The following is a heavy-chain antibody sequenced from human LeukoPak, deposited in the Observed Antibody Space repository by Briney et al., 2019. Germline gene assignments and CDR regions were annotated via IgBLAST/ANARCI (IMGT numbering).Heavy chain of an antibody. Sequence: GGSLRLSCAASGFTFSSYAMSWVRQAPGKGLEWVSAISGSGGSTYYADSVKGRFTISRDNSKNTLYLQMNSLRAEDTAVYYCAKNYDYGAWVSRYYFDYWGQGTLVTVSS. J-gene: IGHJ4*02. D-gene: IGHD4-17*01. V-gene: IGHV3-23*01. CDR2: ISGSGGST. CDR1: GFTFSSYA. CDR3: AKNYDYGAWVSRYYFDY.